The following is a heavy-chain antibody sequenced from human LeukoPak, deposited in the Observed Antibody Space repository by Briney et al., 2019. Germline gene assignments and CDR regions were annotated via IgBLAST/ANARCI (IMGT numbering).Heavy chain of an antibody. CDR3: ARLRTLSFTIPAD. D-gene: IGHD3-3*01. V-gene: IGHV4-39*07. Sequence: SSETLSLTCTVSGGSISSSSYYWGWIRQPPGKGLEWIGSIYYSGSTYYNPSLKSRVTISVDTSKNQFSLKLSSVTAADTAVYYCARLRTLSFTIPADWGQGTLVTVSS. CDR2: IYYSGST. CDR1: GGSISSSSYY. J-gene: IGHJ4*02.